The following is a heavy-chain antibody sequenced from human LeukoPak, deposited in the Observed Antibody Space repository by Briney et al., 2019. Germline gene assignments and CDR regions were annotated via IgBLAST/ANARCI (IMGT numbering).Heavy chain of an antibody. CDR3: VRDEGILGSHF. J-gene: IGHJ4*02. V-gene: IGHV1-69*04. CDR1: GGTFSSYG. D-gene: IGHD3-16*01. Sequence: ASVKVSCKTSGGTFSSYGIVWVRQAPGQGLEWLGRIIPVFNIANYARKFQGRVSITADKSTTTAYMELTSLTSEDTAVYFCVRDEGILGSHFWGQGTLVTVSS. CDR2: IIPVFNIA.